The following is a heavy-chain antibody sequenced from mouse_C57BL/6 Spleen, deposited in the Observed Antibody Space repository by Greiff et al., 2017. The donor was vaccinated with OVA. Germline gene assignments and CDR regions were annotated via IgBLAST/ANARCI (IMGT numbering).Heavy chain of an antibody. CDR3: ARHEAYDYDNYYAMDY. D-gene: IGHD2-4*01. CDR1: GYTFTEYT. CDR2: FYPGSGSI. V-gene: IGHV1-62-2*01. J-gene: IGHJ4*01. Sequence: QVQLKQSGAELVKPGASVKLSCKASGYTFTEYTIHWVKQRSGQGLEWIGWFYPGSGSIKYNEKFKDKATLTADKSSSTVYMELSRLTSEDSAVYFCARHEAYDYDNYYAMDYWGQGTSVTVSS.